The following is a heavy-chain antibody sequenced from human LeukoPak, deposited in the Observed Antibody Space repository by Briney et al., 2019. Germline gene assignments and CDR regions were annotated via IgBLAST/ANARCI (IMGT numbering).Heavy chain of an antibody. J-gene: IGHJ5*02. CDR2: IIPIFGTA. CDR3: ATKLGYSGYDGGNWFDP. Sequence: SSVKVSCKASGGTFSSYAISRVRHAPGQGREWVGGIIPIFGTATYAQKFQGRVTITADKSTSTAYRELSSLRSEDTAVYYCATKLGYSGYDGGNWFDPWGQGTLVTVSS. V-gene: IGHV1-69*06. D-gene: IGHD5-12*01. CDR1: GGTFSSYA.